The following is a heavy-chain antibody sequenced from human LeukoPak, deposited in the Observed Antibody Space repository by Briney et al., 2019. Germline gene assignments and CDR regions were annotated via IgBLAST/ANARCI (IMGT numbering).Heavy chain of an antibody. D-gene: IGHD1-26*01. V-gene: IGHV3-11*04. J-gene: IGHJ4*02. CDR1: GFTFSDYY. Sequence: PGGSLRLSCAASGFTFSDYYMSWIRQAPGKGLDWVSYISSSSSTIYYADSVKGRFTISRDNAKNSMYLQMNSLRAEDTAVYYCATTQNSGSYYVGYWGQGTLVTVSS. CDR2: ISSSSSTI. CDR3: ATTQNSGSYYVGY.